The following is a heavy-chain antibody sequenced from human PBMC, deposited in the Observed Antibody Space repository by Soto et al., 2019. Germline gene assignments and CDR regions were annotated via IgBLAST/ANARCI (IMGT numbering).Heavy chain of an antibody. V-gene: IGHV3-43*02. CDR2: ISGDGGST. D-gene: IGHD3-22*01. J-gene: IGHJ6*02. Sequence: GGSLRLSCAASGFTFDDYAMHWVRQAPGKGLEWVSLISGDGGSTYYADSVKGRFTISRDNSKNSLYLQMNSLRTEDPALYYCAKDLTRYYYDSSGYYYYYGMDVWGQGTTVTVSS. CDR3: AKDLTRYYYDSSGYYYYYGMDV. CDR1: GFTFDDYA.